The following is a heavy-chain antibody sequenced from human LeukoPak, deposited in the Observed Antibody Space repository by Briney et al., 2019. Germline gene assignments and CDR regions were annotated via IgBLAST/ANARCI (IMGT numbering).Heavy chain of an antibody. D-gene: IGHD3-3*01. J-gene: IGHJ4*02. CDR2: VSGSGGST. V-gene: IGHV3-23*01. CDR1: RFTFSIYA. CDR3: AKGPVLRFLEWVDY. Sequence: GRSLRLSCAASRFTFSIYAMSWVRQAPRKGLEWVSAVSGSGGSTYYTDSVKGRFTISRDNYKNTLYLQMNSLRAEDTAVYYCAKGPVLRFLEWVDYWGQGTLVTVSS.